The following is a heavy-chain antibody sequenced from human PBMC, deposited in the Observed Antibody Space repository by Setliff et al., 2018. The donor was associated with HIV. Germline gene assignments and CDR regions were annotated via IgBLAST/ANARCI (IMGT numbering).Heavy chain of an antibody. J-gene: IGHJ3*02. V-gene: IGHV3-7*05. CDR1: GLTFTTYW. CDR3: VRDVKTYDI. Sequence: GGSLRLSCAASGLTFTTYWMGWVRQAPGKGLEWVANIKQDGSERKYVDSVKGRFSISRDNAKNSMYLQMNSLRAEDTAIYYCVRDVKTYDIWGQGTMVTVSS. CDR2: IKQDGSER.